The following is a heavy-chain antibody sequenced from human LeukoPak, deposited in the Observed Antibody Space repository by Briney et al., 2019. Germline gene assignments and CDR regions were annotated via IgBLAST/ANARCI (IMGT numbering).Heavy chain of an antibody. CDR2: IHYSGST. Sequence: SETLSLTCSVSGGSISGYHWSWIRQPPGKGLEWIGYIHYSGSTNYNPSLKSRVTISVDTSKNQFSLKLNSVTAADTAVYYCVRDRELNYWGQGTLVTVSS. J-gene: IGHJ4*02. CDR1: GGSISGYH. V-gene: IGHV4-59*01. D-gene: IGHD1-26*01. CDR3: VRDRELNY.